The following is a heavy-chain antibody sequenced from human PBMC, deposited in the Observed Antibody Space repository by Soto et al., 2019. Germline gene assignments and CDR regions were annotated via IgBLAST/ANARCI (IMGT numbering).Heavy chain of an antibody. CDR3: AREGQYCSGGSCYNLFPFDP. V-gene: IGHV4-59*01. CDR2: IYYSGST. J-gene: IGHJ5*02. CDR1: GGSISSYY. Sequence: KASETLSLTCTVSGGSISSYYWSWIRQPPGKGLEWIGYIYYSGSTNYNPSLKSRVTISVDTSKNQFSLKLSSVTAADTAVYYCAREGQYCSGGSCYNLFPFDPWGQGTLVTVSS. D-gene: IGHD2-15*01.